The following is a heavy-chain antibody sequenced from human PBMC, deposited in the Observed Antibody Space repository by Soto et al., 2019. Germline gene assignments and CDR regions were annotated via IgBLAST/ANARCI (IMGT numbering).Heavy chain of an antibody. J-gene: IGHJ3*02. V-gene: IGHV4-30-2*01. CDR3: ARGARCSGGSCRHAFDI. CDR2: IYHSGST. Sequence: LTCAVSGGSISSGGYSWSWIRQPPGKGLEWIGYIYHSGSTYYNPSLKSRVTISVDRSKNQFSLKLSSVTAADTAVYYCARGARCSGGSCRHAFDIWGQGTMVTVSS. CDR1: GGSISSGGYS. D-gene: IGHD2-15*01.